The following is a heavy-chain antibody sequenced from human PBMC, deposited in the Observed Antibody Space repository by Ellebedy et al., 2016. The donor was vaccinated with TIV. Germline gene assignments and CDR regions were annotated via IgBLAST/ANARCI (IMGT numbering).Heavy chain of an antibody. CDR2: FDPEDGEA. Sequence: ASVKVSCKVSGYTLTELSMHWVRQAPGKGLEWMGGFDPEDGEAIYAQKFQGRVTMTDDTSTDTAYMELSSLRSEDTAVYYCATVPFTAMVNDAFDIWGQGTMVTVSS. CDR3: ATVPFTAMVNDAFDI. D-gene: IGHD5-18*01. CDR1: GYTLTELS. V-gene: IGHV1-24*01. J-gene: IGHJ3*02.